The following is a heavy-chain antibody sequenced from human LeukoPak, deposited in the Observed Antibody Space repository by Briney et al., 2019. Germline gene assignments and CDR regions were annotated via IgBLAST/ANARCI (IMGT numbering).Heavy chain of an antibody. Sequence: GGSLRLSCAASGFTFSNFAIHWVRQAPGKGLEWVTFISYDGGDKYYADSVKGRFTISRDNAKNSLYLQMNSLRAEDTAVYYCARERDGEFDPWGQGTLVTVSS. CDR3: ARERDGEFDP. D-gene: IGHD5-24*01. CDR1: GFTFSNFA. J-gene: IGHJ5*02. CDR2: ISYDGGDK. V-gene: IGHV3-30*02.